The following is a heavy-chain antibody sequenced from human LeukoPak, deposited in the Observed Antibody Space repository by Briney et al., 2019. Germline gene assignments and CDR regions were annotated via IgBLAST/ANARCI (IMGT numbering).Heavy chain of an antibody. V-gene: IGHV4-59*01. D-gene: IGHD3-10*01. CDR1: GGSISSYY. CDR2: IYYSGST. CDR3: ARGINPYGSGSPYYFDY. Sequence: PSETLSLTCTVSGGSISSYYWSWIRQPPGKGLEWIGYIYYSGSTNYNPSLKSRVTISVDTSKNQFSLKLSSVTAADTAVYYCARGINPYGSGSPYYFDYWGQGTLVTVSS. J-gene: IGHJ4*02.